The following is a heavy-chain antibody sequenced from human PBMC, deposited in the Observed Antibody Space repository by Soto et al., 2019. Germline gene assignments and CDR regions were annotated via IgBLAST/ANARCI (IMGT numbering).Heavy chain of an antibody. CDR3: ARWSKEAGIGGNYYYGMDV. V-gene: IGHV1-69*13. J-gene: IGHJ6*02. CDR2: IIPIFGTA. D-gene: IGHD1-1*01. CDR1: GGTFTNYA. Sequence: VQLVQSGAEVKKPGSSVKVSCKASGGTFTNYAFSWVRQAPGQGLEWLGGIIPIFGTADYAQKFQGRVTITADESTSTGHMELSSLRSDDTAVYYCARWSKEAGIGGNYYYGMDVWGQGTTVTVSS.